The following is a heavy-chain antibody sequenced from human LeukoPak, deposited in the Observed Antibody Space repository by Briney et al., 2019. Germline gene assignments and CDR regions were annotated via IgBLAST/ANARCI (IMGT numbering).Heavy chain of an antibody. Sequence: SETLSLTCTVSGGSISSYYWSWIRQPAGKGLEWIGRIYSTGSTIYNPSLESRVTMSVDTSRNQLSLNLTSATAADTAVYYCARDRGYCSGTTCYPRFDPWGQGTLVTVSS. D-gene: IGHD2-2*01. CDR3: ARDRGYCSGTTCYPRFDP. V-gene: IGHV4-4*07. CDR1: GGSISSYY. CDR2: IYSTGST. J-gene: IGHJ5*02.